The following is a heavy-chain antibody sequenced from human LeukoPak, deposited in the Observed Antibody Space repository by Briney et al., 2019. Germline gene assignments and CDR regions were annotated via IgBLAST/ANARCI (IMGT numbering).Heavy chain of an antibody. J-gene: IGHJ5*01. V-gene: IGHV1-18*01. CDR2: ISAYNGNP. D-gene: IGHD2-2*03. CDR3: ARVSASGYCTTTSCARNNWFDS. Sequence: ASVKVSCKASGYTFTNYGISWVRQAPGQGLEWMGWISAYNGNPNYAQKLQGRVTVTTDTSTSTAFMELRSLRSDDTAVYFCARVSASGYCTTTSCARNNWFDSWGQGTLVTVSS. CDR1: GYTFTNYG.